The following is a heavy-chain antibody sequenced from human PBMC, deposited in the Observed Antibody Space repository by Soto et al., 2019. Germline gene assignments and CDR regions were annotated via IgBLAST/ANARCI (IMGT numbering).Heavy chain of an antibody. Sequence: SETLSLTCTVSGGSISITSYYWGWIRQPPGKGLEWIGSIYYSGSTYYNASLKGRFTISRDNSKNTLYLQMTSLRAEDTAVYYCARGGVVPAAMRNFDPWGQGTLVTVSS. V-gene: IGHV4-39*01. J-gene: IGHJ5*02. CDR1: GGSISITSYY. CDR2: IYYSGST. CDR3: ARGGVVPAAMRNFDP. D-gene: IGHD2-2*01.